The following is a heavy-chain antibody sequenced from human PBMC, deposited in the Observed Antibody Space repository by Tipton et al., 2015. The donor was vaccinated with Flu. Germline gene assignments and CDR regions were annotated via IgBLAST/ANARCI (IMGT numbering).Heavy chain of an antibody. CDR2: IYYSGST. J-gene: IGHJ6*02. CDR1: GGSISSYY. CDR3: ARLMVAGTDYYYGMDV. Sequence: TLSLTCTVSGGSISSYYWSWIRQPPGKGLEWIGYIYYSGSTNYNPSLKSRVTISVDTSKNQFSLKLSSVTAADTAVYYCARLMVAGTDYYYGMDVWGQETTVTVSS. V-gene: IGHV4-59*08. D-gene: IGHD6-19*01.